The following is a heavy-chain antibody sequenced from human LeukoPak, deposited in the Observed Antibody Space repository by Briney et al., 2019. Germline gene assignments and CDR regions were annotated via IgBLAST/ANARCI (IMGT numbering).Heavy chain of an antibody. J-gene: IGHJ5*02. Sequence: ASVKVSCKASGYTFTSYYMHWVRQAPGQGLEWMGIINPSGGSTSYAQKFQGRVTMTRDMSTSTVYMELSSLRSEDTAVYYCARDCSSSSGLVNWFDPWGQGTLVTVSS. CDR1: GYTFTSYY. V-gene: IGHV1-46*01. CDR3: ARDCSSSSGLVNWFDP. D-gene: IGHD6-6*01. CDR2: INPSGGST.